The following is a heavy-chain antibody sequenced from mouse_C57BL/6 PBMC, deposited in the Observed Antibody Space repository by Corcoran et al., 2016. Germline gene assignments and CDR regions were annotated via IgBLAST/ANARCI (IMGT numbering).Heavy chain of an antibody. CDR2: INPNNGGT. CDR3: ARSGGYSKEPGYFDV. V-gene: IGHV1-26*01. D-gene: IGHD2-5*01. Sequence: EVQLQQSGPALLKPGASVKISCKASGYTFTDYYMNWVKQSHGKRLEWIGDINPNNGGTSYNQKFKGKATLTGDKSSSTAYMELRSLTSEDSAGYYGARSGGYSKEPGYFDVWGTGTTVTVSS. CDR1: GYTFTDYY. J-gene: IGHJ1*03.